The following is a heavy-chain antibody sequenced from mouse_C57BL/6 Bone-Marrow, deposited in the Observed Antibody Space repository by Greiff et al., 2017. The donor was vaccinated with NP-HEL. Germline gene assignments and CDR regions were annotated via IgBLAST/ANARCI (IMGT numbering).Heavy chain of an antibody. Sequence: QVQLQQSGAELVKPGASVKLSCKASGYTFTSYWMHWVKQRPGQGLEWIGKIHPSSGNTNYNEKFKSKATLTVDKSSSTAYMQLSSLTSEDSAVYYCARSHSYSCRLDYWGQGTLVTVS. D-gene: IGHD2-12*01. CDR1: GYTFTSYW. CDR2: IHPSSGNT. CDR3: ARSHSYSCRLDY. V-gene: IGHV1-64*01. J-gene: IGHJ3*01.